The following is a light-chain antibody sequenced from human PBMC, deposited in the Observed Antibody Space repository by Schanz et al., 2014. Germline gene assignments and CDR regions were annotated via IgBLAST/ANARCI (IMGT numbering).Light chain of an antibody. CDR2: DVS. CDR1: SSDVGGYNY. CDR3: SSYTSISTLNYV. V-gene: IGLV2-14*01. J-gene: IGLJ1*01. Sequence: SVLTQPASVSASPGQSITISCTGTSSDVGGYNYVSWYQQYPGKAPKLIIYDVSNRPSGVSNRFSGSRSGNTASLTIFGLQAEDEADYYCSSYTSISTLNYVFGSGTKLTVL.